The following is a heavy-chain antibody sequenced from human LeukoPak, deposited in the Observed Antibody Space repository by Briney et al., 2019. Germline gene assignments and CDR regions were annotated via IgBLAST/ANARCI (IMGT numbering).Heavy chain of an antibody. V-gene: IGHV4-34*01. CDR2: INHSGST. J-gene: IGHJ6*03. Sequence: SETLSLTCAVYGGSFSGYYWSWIRQPPGKGLEWSGEINHSGSTNYNPSLKSRVTISVDTSRNQFSLKLSSVTAADTAVYYCARTRGGVVTRVRNYYYYYMDVWGKGTTVTISS. D-gene: IGHD4-23*01. CDR1: GGSFSGYY. CDR3: ARTRGGVVTRVRNYYYYYMDV.